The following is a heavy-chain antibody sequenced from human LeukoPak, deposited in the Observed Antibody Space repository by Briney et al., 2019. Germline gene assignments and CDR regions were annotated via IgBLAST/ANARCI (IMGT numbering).Heavy chain of an antibody. V-gene: IGHV3-13*04. CDR3: ARRSGGSCYDAFDI. J-gene: IGHJ3*02. CDR2: IGTAGDT. D-gene: IGHD2-15*01. Sequence: GRSLRLSCAASGFTFSSYDMHWVRQATGKGLEWVSAIGTAGDTYYPGSVKGRFTISRENAKNSLYLQMNSLRAGDTAVYYCARRSGGSCYDAFDIWGQGTMVTVSS. CDR1: GFTFSSYD.